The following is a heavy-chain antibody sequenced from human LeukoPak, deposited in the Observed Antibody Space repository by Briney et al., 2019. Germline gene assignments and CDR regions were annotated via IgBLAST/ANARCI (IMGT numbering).Heavy chain of an antibody. V-gene: IGHV3-13*01. D-gene: IGHD3-22*01. J-gene: IGHJ4*02. CDR2: IGTAGDT. CDR3: AKGGAYYYDSSAYYRD. CDR1: GFTFSSYD. Sequence: GGSLRLSCAASGFTFSSYDMHWVRQATGKGLEWVSAIGTAGDTYYPGSVKGRFTISRDNSKNTLYLQMNSLRAEDTAVYYCAKGGAYYYDSSAYYRDWGQGTLVTVSS.